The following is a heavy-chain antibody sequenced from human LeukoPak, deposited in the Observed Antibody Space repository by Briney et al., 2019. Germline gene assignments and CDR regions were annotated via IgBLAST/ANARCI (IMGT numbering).Heavy chain of an antibody. CDR3: ARVRLADERAWAI. Sequence: ASVTVSCKASGYTFSDFYIHWVRQAPGQGLEYVGFITPKSGGTYSPQRFQGRLIMTRDASISTAYMELCSLRSDDTAVYFCARVRLADERAWAIWGQGTLGTVSP. J-gene: IGHJ1*01. CDR2: ITPKSGGT. V-gene: IGHV1-2*02. CDR1: GYTFSDFY. D-gene: IGHD3-3*02.